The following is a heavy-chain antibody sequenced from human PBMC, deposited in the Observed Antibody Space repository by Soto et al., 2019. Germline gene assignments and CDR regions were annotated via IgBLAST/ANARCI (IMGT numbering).Heavy chain of an antibody. CDR2: MNPNSGNT. D-gene: IGHD2-2*01. CDR3: AIHLFSYCSSTSCYFY. V-gene: IGHV1-8*01. Sequence: ASVKGSCKASGYTFTSYCVNWVRQATGQGLEWMGWMNPNSGNTGYAQKFQGRVTMTRNTSISTAYMELSSLRSEDTAVYYCAIHLFSYCSSTSCYFYWGQGTLVTVS. CDR1: GYTFTSYC. J-gene: IGHJ4*02.